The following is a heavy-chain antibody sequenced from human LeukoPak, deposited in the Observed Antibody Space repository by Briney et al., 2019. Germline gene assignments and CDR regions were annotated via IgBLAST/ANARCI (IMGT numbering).Heavy chain of an antibody. CDR3: ARDGYYYFDY. CDR2: ISSNGNTK. V-gene: IGHV3-11*01. CDR1: GFTFSNYY. D-gene: IGHD1-26*01. Sequence: GGSLRLSCAASGFTFSNYYMSWIRQAPVKALEWLSYISSNGNTKYYADSVRGRFTSSRDNAKNSLHLQMDSLRAEDTAIYFCARDGYYYFDYWGQGILVTVSS. J-gene: IGHJ4*02.